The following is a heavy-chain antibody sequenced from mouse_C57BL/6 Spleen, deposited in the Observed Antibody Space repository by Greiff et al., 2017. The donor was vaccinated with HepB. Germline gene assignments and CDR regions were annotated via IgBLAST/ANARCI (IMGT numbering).Heavy chain of an antibody. D-gene: IGHD1-1*01. CDR1: GFTFSSYA. V-gene: IGHV5-9-1*02. CDR2: ISSGGDYI. J-gene: IGHJ2*01. Sequence: DVMLVESGEGLVKPGGSLKLSCAASGFTFSSYAMSWVRQTPEKRLEWVAYISSGGDYIYYADTVKGRFTISRDNARNTLYLQMSSLKSEDTAMYYCTRGATTVGDYFDYWGQGTTLTVSS. CDR3: TRGATTVGDYFDY.